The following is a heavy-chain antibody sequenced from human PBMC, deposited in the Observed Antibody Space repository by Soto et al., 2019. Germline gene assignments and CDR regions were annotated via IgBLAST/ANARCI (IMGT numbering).Heavy chain of an antibody. CDR3: ARDYDILTGYPEPPRMDV. Sequence: PSETLSLTCTVSGGSISSSSYYWGWIRQPPGKGLEWIGYIYYSGSTYYNPSLKSRVTISVDTSKNQFSLKLSSVTAADTAVYYCARDYDILTGYPEPPRMDVWGQGTTVTVSS. CDR1: GGSISSSSYY. V-gene: IGHV4-31*03. J-gene: IGHJ6*02. D-gene: IGHD3-9*01. CDR2: IYYSGST.